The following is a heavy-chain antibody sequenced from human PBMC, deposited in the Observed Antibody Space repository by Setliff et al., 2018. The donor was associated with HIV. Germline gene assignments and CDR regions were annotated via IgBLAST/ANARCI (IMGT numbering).Heavy chain of an antibody. V-gene: IGHV4-34*01. CDR1: GGSFSGYY. D-gene: IGHD3-3*01. CDR2: INYSGST. Sequence: PSETLSLTCAVYGGSFSGYYWSWIRQPPGKGQEWIGEINYSGSTNYNPSLKSRVTISVDTSKNQFSQKLSSVTAADTAVYDCSRGRGFWILRRDAFAFWGQGTMVIVSS. CDR3: SRGRGFWILRRDAFAF. J-gene: IGHJ3*01.